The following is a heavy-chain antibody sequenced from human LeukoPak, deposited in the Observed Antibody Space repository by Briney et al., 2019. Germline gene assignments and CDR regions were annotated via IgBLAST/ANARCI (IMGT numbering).Heavy chain of an antibody. D-gene: IGHD2/OR15-2a*01. CDR1: GGSLSDYY. CDR3: AGDRSGTTEY. J-gene: IGHJ1*01. V-gene: IGHV4-34*01. CDR2: INHSGTT. Sequence: PSETLSLTCAVYGGSLSDYYWSWIRQPPGKGLEWIGEINHSGTTNYNPSLKSRVTISVDTSKNQCSLKLSSVTAADTAVYYCAGDRSGTTEYWGQGTLVTVSS.